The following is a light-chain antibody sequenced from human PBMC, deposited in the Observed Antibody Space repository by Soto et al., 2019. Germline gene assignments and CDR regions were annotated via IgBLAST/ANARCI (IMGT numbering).Light chain of an antibody. CDR1: QSISSS. Sequence: DIQMTQSPSSLSASVGDRVTITCRASQSISSSFNWYQQKPGKAPKLLIYAASSLQSGVPSRFSGRGSGTDFPLTISSLQPEDFATYYCQQSYSTPYTFGQVTKLEI. CDR3: QQSYSTPYT. V-gene: IGKV1-39*01. J-gene: IGKJ2*01. CDR2: AAS.